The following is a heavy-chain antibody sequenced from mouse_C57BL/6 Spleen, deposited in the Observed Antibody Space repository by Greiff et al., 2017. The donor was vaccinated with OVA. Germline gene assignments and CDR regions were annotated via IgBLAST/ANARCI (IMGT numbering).Heavy chain of an antibody. CDR1: GYAFSSSW. J-gene: IGHJ4*01. V-gene: IGHV1-82*01. D-gene: IGHD2-1*01. Sequence: VQLQQSGPELVKPGASVKISCKASGYAFSSSWMHWVKQRPGKGLEWIGRIYPGDGDTNYNGKFKGKATLTADKSSSTAYMQLSSLTSEDSAVYFCARGNYEGYYAMDYWGQGTSVTVSS. CDR2: IYPGDGDT. CDR3: ARGNYEGYYAMDY.